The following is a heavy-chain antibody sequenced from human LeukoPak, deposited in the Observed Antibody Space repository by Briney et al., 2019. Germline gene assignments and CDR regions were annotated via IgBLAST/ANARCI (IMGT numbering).Heavy chain of an antibody. CDR1: GFTFDDYA. V-gene: IGHV3-9*01. J-gene: IGHJ4*02. CDR3: ARNFDY. Sequence: GRSLRLSCAASGFTFDDYAMHWVRQAPGKGLEWVSGISWNSGSIGYEDSVKGRFTISRDNAKNSLYLQMNSLRAEDTALYYCARNFDYWGQGTLVTVSS. CDR2: ISWNSGSI.